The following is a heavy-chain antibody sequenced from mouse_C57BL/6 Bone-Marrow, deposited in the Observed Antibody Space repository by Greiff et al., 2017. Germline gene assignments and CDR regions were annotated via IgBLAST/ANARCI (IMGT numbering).Heavy chain of an antibody. CDR2: IRNKANGYTT. V-gene: IGHV7-3*01. CDR3: ARSPYGSSFDY. Sequence: EVKVVESGGGLVQPWGSLSLSCAASGFTFTDYYMSWVRQPPGKALEWLGFIRNKANGYTTEYSASVKGRFTISRDNSQSILYLQMNALRAEDSATYYCARSPYGSSFDYWGQGTTLTVSS. CDR1: GFTFTDYY. J-gene: IGHJ2*01. D-gene: IGHD1-1*01.